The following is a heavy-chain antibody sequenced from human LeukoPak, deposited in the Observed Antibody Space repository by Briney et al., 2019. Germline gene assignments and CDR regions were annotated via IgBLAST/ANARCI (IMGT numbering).Heavy chain of an antibody. J-gene: IGHJ6*03. V-gene: IGHV3-74*01. CDR1: GFTFRSSW. Sequence: PGGSLRLSCAASGFTFRSSWIHWVRQVPGKGLVWVSRINSDGSTTNYADSVKGRFTISRDNSKNTLYLQMNSLRAEDTAVYYCAKDGRGYSGYVFLDPLSYYMDVWGKGTTVTVSS. CDR2: INSDGSTT. CDR3: AKDGRGYSGYVFLDPLSYYMDV. D-gene: IGHD5-12*01.